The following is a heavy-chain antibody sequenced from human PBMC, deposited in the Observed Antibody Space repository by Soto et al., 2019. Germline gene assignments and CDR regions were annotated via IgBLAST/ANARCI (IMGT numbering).Heavy chain of an antibody. V-gene: IGHV2-70*13. D-gene: IGHD1-20*01. J-gene: IGHJ6*02. CDR3: ARSIRGPRRFNGMDV. Sequence: SGPTLVNPHRDPHTDLHLLWILTHQSWNVCELDPPVPGKALEWLALIERDDDDKYYSTSLKTRLTISKDTRKNQVVLTMANMEPADTATYYCARSIRGPRRFNGMDVWGQGTTVTVSS. CDR2: IERDDDDK. CDR1: ILTHQSWNV.